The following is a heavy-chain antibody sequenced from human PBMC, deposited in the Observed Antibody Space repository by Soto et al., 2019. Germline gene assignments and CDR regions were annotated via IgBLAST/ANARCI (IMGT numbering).Heavy chain of an antibody. V-gene: IGHV3-23*01. CDR3: AKGRIAGDYYGMDV. D-gene: IGHD6-13*01. J-gene: IGHJ6*02. CDR1: GFTFSSYA. Sequence: PGGSLRLSXAASGFTFSSYAMSWVRQAPGKGLEWVSAISGSGGSTYYADSVKGRFTISRDNSKNTLYLQMNSLRAEDTAVYYCAKGRIAGDYYGMDVWGQGTTVTVSS. CDR2: ISGSGGST.